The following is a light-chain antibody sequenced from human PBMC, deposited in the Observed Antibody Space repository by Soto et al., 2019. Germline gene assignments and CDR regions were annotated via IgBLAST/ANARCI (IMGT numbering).Light chain of an antibody. CDR1: QTVGTS. Sequence: LTQSPASLSLSPGERATLSCRATQTVGTSLAWYQHKPGQPPRLLIYDASKRATGIPARFGCRGSGTDFTITISSLEPEDFAVYYCQQRTNWLFSFGPGTKVDIK. V-gene: IGKV3-11*01. CDR3: QQRTNWLFS. CDR2: DAS. J-gene: IGKJ3*01.